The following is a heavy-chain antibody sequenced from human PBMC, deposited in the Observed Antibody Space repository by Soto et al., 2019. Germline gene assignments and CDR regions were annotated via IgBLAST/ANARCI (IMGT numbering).Heavy chain of an antibody. V-gene: IGHV4-59*08. CDR1: GGSISSYY. J-gene: IGHJ6*02. CDR2: IYYSGST. Sequence: PSETLSLTCTVSGGSISSYYWSWIRQPPGKGLEWIGYIYYSGSTNYNPSLKSRVTISVDTSKNQFSLKLSCVTAADTAVYYCARLSRLSVAAHPMEYYYGMDVWGQGTTVTVSS. D-gene: IGHD6-13*01. CDR3: ARLSRLSVAAHPMEYYYGMDV.